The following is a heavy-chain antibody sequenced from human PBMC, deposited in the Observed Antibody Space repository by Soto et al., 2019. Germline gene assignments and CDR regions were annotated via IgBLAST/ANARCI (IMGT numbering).Heavy chain of an antibody. Sequence: GGSLRLSCAASGFTFSDYYMSWIRQAPGKGLEWVSYISSSSSYTNYADSVKGRFTISRDNAKNSLYLQMNSLRAEDTAVYYCASRGLGYDFDYWGQGTLVTVSS. CDR2: ISSSSSYT. J-gene: IGHJ4*02. V-gene: IGHV3-11*06. CDR1: GFTFSDYY. D-gene: IGHD7-27*01. CDR3: ASRGLGYDFDY.